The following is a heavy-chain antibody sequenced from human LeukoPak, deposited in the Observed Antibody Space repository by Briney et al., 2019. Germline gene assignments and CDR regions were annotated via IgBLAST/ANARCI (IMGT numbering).Heavy chain of an antibody. CDR2: ISSDGNDK. CDR3: ARDEYLWVVIQLGLFDY. J-gene: IGHJ4*02. CDR1: GFTFSSYA. V-gene: IGHV3-30-3*01. D-gene: IGHD2-2*01. Sequence: GGSLRLSCAASGFTFSSYAMHWVRQAPGKGLEWVAVISSDGNDKYYADSVKGRFTISRDNSKNTLYLQMNSLRAEDTAVYYCARDEYLWVVIQLGLFDYWGQGTLVTVSS.